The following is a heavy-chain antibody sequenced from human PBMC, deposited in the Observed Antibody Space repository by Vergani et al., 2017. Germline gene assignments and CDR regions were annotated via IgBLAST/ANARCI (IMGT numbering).Heavy chain of an antibody. V-gene: IGHV1-46*01. CDR1: GYTFTSYY. Sequence: QVQLVQSGAEVKKPGASVKVSCKASGYTFTSYYMHWVRQAPGQGLEWMGIINPSGGSTSYAQKFQGRVTITADKSTSTAYMELSSLRSEDTAVYYCARGGTPHSKITMIPRQFGMDVWGQGP. D-gene: IGHD3-22*01. CDR2: INPSGGST. CDR3: ARGGTPHSKITMIPRQFGMDV. J-gene: IGHJ6*02.